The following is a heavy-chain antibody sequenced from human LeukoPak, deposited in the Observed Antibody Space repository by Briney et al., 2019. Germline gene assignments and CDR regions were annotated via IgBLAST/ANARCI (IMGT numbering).Heavy chain of an antibody. J-gene: IGHJ4*02. D-gene: IGHD2-2*02. CDR2: IYYSGST. Sequence: PSQTLSLTCTVSGGSISSGDYYWSWIRQPPGKGLEWIGYIYYSGSTYYNPSLKSRVTISVDTSKNQFSLKLSSVTAADKAVYYCARVYVVQAAISGFDYWGQGTLVTVSS. CDR3: ARVYVVQAAISGFDY. V-gene: IGHV4-30-4*08. CDR1: GGSISSGDYY.